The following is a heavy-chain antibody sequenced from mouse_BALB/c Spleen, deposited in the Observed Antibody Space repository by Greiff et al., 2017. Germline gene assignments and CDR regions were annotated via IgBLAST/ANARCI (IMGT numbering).Heavy chain of an antibody. D-gene: IGHD4-1*01. CDR1: GYTFTSYW. J-gene: IGHJ2*01. CDR3: ARVGNWDEDDY. CDR2: INPSTGYT. Sequence: VQLQQSGAELAKPGASVKMSCKASGYTFTSYWMHWVKQRPGQGLEWIGYINPSTGYTEYNQKFKDKATLTADKSSSTAYMQLSSLTSEDSAVYYCARVGNWDEDDYRGQGTTLTVSS. V-gene: IGHV1-7*01.